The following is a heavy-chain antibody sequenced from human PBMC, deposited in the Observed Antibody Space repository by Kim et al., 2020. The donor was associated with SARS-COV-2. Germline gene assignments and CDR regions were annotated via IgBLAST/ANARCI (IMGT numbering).Heavy chain of an antibody. Sequence: NYNPALKSRVTISVDTSKNQFSLKLSSVTAADTAVYYCARDPAAGLYFDYWGQGTLVTVSS. J-gene: IGHJ4*02. V-gene: IGHV4-59*01. D-gene: IGHD6-13*01. CDR3: ARDPAAGLYFDY.